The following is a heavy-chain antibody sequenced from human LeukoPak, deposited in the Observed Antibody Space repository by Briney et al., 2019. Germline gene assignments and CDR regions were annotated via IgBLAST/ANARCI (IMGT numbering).Heavy chain of an antibody. Sequence: GGSLRLSCAASGFTFSSYSMNWVRQAPGKGLEWVSSISSSSSYIYYADSVKGRFTISRDNAKNSVSLQINSLRAEDTAVYYCLLQMTYGELSDPDFRGQGTLVTVSS. V-gene: IGHV3-21*01. J-gene: IGHJ4*02. CDR2: ISSSSSYI. D-gene: IGHD3-16*02. CDR3: LLQMTYGELSDPDF. CDR1: GFTFSSYS.